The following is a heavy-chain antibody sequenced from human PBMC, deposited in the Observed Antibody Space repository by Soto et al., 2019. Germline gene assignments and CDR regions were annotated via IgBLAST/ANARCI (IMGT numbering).Heavy chain of an antibody. CDR2: IVVGSGNT. CDR3: AADSSSYRYYYYGMDV. CDR1: VFAFTRSA. D-gene: IGHD6-13*01. V-gene: IGHV1-58*01. Sequence: SVKVCCKACVFAFTRSAVQLVRQARGQRLEWIGWIVVGSGNTNYAQKFQERVTITRDMSTSTAYMEMSSLRSEDTAVYYCAADSSSYRYYYYGMDVWGQGTTVTVSS. J-gene: IGHJ6*02.